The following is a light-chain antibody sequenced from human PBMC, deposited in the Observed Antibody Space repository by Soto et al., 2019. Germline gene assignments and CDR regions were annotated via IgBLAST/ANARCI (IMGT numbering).Light chain of an antibody. J-gene: IGLJ1*01. CDR3: SSYAGGNAYV. V-gene: IGLV2-8*01. CDR2: EVS. Sequence: QSALTQPPSASGYPGQSVTISCTGTSSDVGGYNYVSWYQQHPGKAPKLMIYEVSKRPSGVPDRFSGSKSGNTASLTVSGLQAEDEADYYCSSYAGGNAYVFGTGTKLTVL. CDR1: SSDVGGYNY.